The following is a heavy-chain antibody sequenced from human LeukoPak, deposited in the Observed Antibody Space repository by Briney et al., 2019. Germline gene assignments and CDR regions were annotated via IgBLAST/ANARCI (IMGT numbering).Heavy chain of an antibody. D-gene: IGHD3-10*01. CDR2: ISAYNGNT. V-gene: IGHV1-18*04. J-gene: IGHJ4*02. CDR1: GYTFIDYY. CDR3: ARAAATMVRGVTDY. Sequence: ASVKVSCKASGYTFIDYYIHWVRQAPGQGLEWMGWISAYNGNTNNAQKLQGRVTMTTDTPTSTAYMEVRSLRSDDTAVYYCARAAATMVRGVTDYWGQGTLVTVSS.